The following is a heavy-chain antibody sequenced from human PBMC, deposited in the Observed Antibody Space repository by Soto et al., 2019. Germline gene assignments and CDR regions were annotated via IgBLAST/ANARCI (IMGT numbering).Heavy chain of an antibody. CDR1: GFTFSSYA. V-gene: IGHV3-64D*06. CDR3: VKCGDPLHSYSGFFDI. Sequence: PGGSLRLSCSASGFTFSSYAMHWVRQAPGKGLEYVSAISSNGGSTYYADSVKGRFTISRDNSKNTLYLQMSSLRAEDTAVYYCVKCGDPLHSYSGFFDIWGQGTMVTVSS. J-gene: IGHJ3*02. CDR2: ISSNGGST. D-gene: IGHD2-21*01.